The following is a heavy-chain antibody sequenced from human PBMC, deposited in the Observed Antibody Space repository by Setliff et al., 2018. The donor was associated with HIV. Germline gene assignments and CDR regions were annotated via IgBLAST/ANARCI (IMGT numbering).Heavy chain of an antibody. J-gene: IGHJ6*03. CDR3: ARVSYYGSFYYNYYMDV. Sequence: PSETLSLTCTVSGASISDHYWTWIRQPPGKGLEWIGYVYYNGITNYNPSLKSRVTISLDTSNSQFSLKLSSLTAADTAVYYCARVSYYGSFYYNYYMDVWGKGTTVTVSS. CDR2: VYYNGIT. CDR1: GASISDHY. V-gene: IGHV4-59*11. D-gene: IGHD3-10*01.